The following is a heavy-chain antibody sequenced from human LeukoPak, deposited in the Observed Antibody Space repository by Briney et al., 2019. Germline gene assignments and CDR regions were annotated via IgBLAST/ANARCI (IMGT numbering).Heavy chain of an antibody. CDR2: IYTTGST. Sequence: SETLLLTCTVSGGSINNYYWSWIRQPAGEGLELIGHIYTTGSTNYNPSLKSRVTMSVDTSKNQFSLKLSSVTAADTAMYYCARLRCAGNTCASRGAFDIWGQGTMVTVSS. CDR3: ARLRCAGNTCASRGAFDI. J-gene: IGHJ3*02. V-gene: IGHV4-4*07. D-gene: IGHD3-16*01. CDR1: GGSINNYY.